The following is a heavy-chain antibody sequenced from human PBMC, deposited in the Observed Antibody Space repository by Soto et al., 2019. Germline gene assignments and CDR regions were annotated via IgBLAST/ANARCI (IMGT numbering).Heavy chain of an antibody. CDR2: ISPYNGNT. J-gene: IGHJ4*02. Sequence: GASVKVSCKASGYTFTSYGITWVRQAPGQGLEWMGWISPYNGNTNYAQKLQGRVTMTTDTSTSTAYMELSSLRSEDTAVYYCARGAVVMVLATNFDYWAQGTLVTVSS. CDR1: GYTFTSYG. V-gene: IGHV1-18*01. D-gene: IGHD2-8*01. CDR3: ARGAVVMVLATNFDY.